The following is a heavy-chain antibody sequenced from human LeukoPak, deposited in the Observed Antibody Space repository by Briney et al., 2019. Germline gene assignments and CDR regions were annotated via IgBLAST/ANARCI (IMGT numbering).Heavy chain of an antibody. J-gene: IGHJ4*02. CDR1: GFTFNTYT. CDR2: ITASSTAI. D-gene: IGHD3-22*01. V-gene: IGHV3-21*01. CDR3: ARDSFGESYYYDSSGYYHDY. Sequence: GGSLRLSCAASGFTFNTYTMNWVRQAPGKGLERVSSITASSTAIYSADSVKGRFTISRDNAKNFLYLQMNSLRAEDTAVYYCARDSFGESYYYDSSGYYHDYWGQGTLVTVSS.